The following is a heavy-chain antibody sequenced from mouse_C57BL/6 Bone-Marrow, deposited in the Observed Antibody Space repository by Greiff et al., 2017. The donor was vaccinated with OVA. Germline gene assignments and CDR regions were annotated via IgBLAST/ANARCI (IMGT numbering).Heavy chain of an antibody. Sequence: EVQLQQSGPVLVKPGASVKMSCKASGYTFTDYYMNWVKQSHGKSLEWIGVINPYNGGTSYNQKFKGKATLTVDKSSSTAYMELNSLTSEDSAVYYCARGGLRLPWFAYWGQGTLVTVSA. CDR1: GYTFTDYY. CDR2: INPYNGGT. CDR3: ARGGLRLPWFAY. J-gene: IGHJ3*01. V-gene: IGHV1-19*01. D-gene: IGHD3-2*02.